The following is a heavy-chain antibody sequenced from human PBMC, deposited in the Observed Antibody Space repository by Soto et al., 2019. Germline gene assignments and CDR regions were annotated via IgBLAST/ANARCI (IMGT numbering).Heavy chain of an antibody. D-gene: IGHD3-3*01. Sequence: EVQLVESGGGLVQPGGSLRLSCAASGFTFSSYEMNRVRQAPGKGLEWVSYISSSGSTIYYADSVKGRFTISRDNAKNSLYLQMNSLRAEDTAVYYCARGGRFLEWSYGMDVWGQGTTVTVSS. CDR1: GFTFSSYE. J-gene: IGHJ6*02. CDR3: ARGGRFLEWSYGMDV. V-gene: IGHV3-48*03. CDR2: ISSSGSTI.